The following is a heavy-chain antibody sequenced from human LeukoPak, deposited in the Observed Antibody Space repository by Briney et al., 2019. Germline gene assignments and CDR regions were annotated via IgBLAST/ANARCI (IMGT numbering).Heavy chain of an antibody. V-gene: IGHV1-46*01. Sequence: ASVKVSCKASGYTFTSYYMHWVRQAPGQGLEWMGIINPSGGSTSYAQKFQGRVTMTRDTSTSTVYMELSSLRSEDTAVYYCARSRGYCGGGSCYFDYWGQGTLVTVSS. CDR1: GYTFTSYY. CDR3: ARSRGYCGGGSCYFDY. J-gene: IGHJ4*02. CDR2: INPSGGST. D-gene: IGHD2-15*01.